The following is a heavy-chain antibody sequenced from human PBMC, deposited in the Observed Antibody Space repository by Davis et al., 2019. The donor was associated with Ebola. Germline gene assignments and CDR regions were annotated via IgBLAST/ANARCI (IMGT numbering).Heavy chain of an antibody. J-gene: IGHJ6*02. CDR3: ARDSPTMDLVWYYGMDV. Sequence: GESLKISCAASGFTFSSYSMNWVRQAPGKGLEWVSSISSSSSYIYYADSVKGRFTISRDNAKNSLYLQMNSLRAEETAVYYCARDSPTMDLVWYYGMDVWGQGTTVTVSS. CDR1: GFTFSSYS. D-gene: IGHD3-10*01. CDR2: ISSSSSYI. V-gene: IGHV3-21*01.